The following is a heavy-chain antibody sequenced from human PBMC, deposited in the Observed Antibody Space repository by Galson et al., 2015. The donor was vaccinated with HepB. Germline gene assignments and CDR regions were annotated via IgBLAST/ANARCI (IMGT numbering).Heavy chain of an antibody. CDR1: GFSLSTSAMR. CDR3: ARSEGKVVAGYYYYGMDV. Sequence: PALVKPTQTLTLTCSVSGFSLSTSAMRVTWIRQPPGRAPEWLARIDWDDDKYYSTSLKTRLTISKDTPKNQVVLTMTNMDPVDTATYYCARSEGKVVAGYYYYGMDVWGQGTTVTVSS. J-gene: IGHJ6*02. D-gene: IGHD6-19*01. CDR2: IDWDDDK. V-gene: IGHV2-70*04.